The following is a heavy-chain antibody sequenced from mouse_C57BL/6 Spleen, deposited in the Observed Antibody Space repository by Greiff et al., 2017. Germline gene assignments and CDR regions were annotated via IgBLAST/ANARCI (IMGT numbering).Heavy chain of an antibody. CDR2: INPNNGCT. D-gene: IGHD2-1*01. CDR1: GYTFTDYN. J-gene: IGHJ4*01. V-gene: IGHV1-18*01. CDR3: ARNYCGYYDIDY. Sequence: VQLQQSGPELVKPGASVKIPCKASGYTFTDYNMDWVKQSHGKSLEWIGDINPNNGCTIYNQKFKGQATLPVDKSSSTAYLELRSLTSEDTAVYYCARNYCGYYDIDYWGQGTTVTVSS.